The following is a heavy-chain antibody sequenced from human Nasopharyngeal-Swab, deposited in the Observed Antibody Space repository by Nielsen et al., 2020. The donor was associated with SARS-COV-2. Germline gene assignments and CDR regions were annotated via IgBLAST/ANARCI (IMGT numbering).Heavy chain of an antibody. J-gene: IGHJ6*02. CDR3: ARDDSYENYGMDV. Sequence: GGSLRPSCAASGSTFSSYWMSWVRQAPGKGLEWVANIKQDGSEKYYVDSVKGRFTISRDNAKNSLYLQMNSLRAEDTAVYYCARDDSYENYGMDVWGQGTTVTVSS. V-gene: IGHV3-7*01. CDR1: GSTFSSYW. CDR2: IKQDGSEK. D-gene: IGHD5-12*01.